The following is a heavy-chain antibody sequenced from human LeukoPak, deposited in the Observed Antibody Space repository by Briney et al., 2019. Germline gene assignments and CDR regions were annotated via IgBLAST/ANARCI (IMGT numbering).Heavy chain of an antibody. CDR2: INPSGGST. V-gene: IGHV1-46*03. CDR1: GYTFTSYY. J-gene: IGHJ3*02. D-gene: IGHD3-16*01. Sequence: GASVKVSCKASGYTFTSYYMHWVRQAPGQGLEWRGIINPSGGSTSYAQKFQGRVTMTRDTSTSTVYMELSSLRSEDTAVYYCARDIGGHDAFDIWGQGTMVTVSS. CDR3: ARDIGGHDAFDI.